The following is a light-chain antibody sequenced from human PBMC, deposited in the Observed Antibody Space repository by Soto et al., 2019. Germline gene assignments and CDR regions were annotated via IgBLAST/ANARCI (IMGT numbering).Light chain of an antibody. Sequence: DIQMTQSPSSLSASVGDRVTITCQASQDISNYLNWYQQKPGKAPKLQIYDASNLETGVPSRFSGSGTGTDFTFTISSLQPEDIATYYCQQYDNLPLAFGAGTKVDIK. CDR1: QDISNY. V-gene: IGKV1-33*01. CDR3: QQYDNLPLA. J-gene: IGKJ4*01. CDR2: DAS.